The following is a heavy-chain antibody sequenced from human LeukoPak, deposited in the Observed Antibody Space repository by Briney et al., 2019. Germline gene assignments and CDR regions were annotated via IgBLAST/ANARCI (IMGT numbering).Heavy chain of an antibody. CDR2: ISYDGSNK. Sequence: PGGSLRLSCAASGFTFSSYGMHWVRQAPGKGLEWGAVISYDGSNKYYADSVKGRFTISRDNSKNTLYLQMNSLRAEDTAVYYCAKGIAADLFDYWGQGTLVTVSS. J-gene: IGHJ4*02. CDR3: AKGIAADLFDY. D-gene: IGHD6-13*01. V-gene: IGHV3-30*18. CDR1: GFTFSSYG.